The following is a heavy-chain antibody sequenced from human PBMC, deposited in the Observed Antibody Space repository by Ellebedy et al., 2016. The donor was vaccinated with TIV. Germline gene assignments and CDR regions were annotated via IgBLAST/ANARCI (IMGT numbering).Heavy chain of an antibody. D-gene: IGHD3-22*01. CDR3: ARVRYYYDSSGQYYFDY. Sequence: ESLKISCAASGFTVSSNYMSWVRQAPGKGLEWVSVIYSGGSTYYADSVKGRFTISRDNAKNSLYLQMNSLRAEDTAVYYCARVRYYYDSSGQYYFDYWGQGTLVTVSS. J-gene: IGHJ4*02. CDR2: IYSGGST. CDR1: GFTVSSNY. V-gene: IGHV3-53*01.